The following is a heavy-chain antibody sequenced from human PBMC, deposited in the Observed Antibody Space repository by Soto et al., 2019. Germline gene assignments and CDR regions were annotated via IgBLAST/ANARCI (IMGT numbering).Heavy chain of an antibody. CDR2: ISAYNGNT. CDR1: GYTFTSYG. D-gene: IGHD6-13*01. Sequence: ASVKVSCKSSGYTFTSYGISWVRQAPGQEIEGMGWISAYNGNTNYAQKLQGRVNMTTDTSTSTAYMELRCLRSDNTAIYYSARVSPDSSSWYLFGPWGQGTLVTVSS. CDR3: ARVSPDSSSWYLFGP. J-gene: IGHJ5*02. V-gene: IGHV1-18*01.